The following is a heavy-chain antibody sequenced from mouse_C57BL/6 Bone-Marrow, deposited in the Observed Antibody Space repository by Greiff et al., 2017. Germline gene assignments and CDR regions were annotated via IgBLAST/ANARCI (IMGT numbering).Heavy chain of an antibody. V-gene: IGHV1-69*01. CDR1: GYTFTSYW. CDR2: IDPSDSYT. J-gene: IGHJ2*01. Sequence: QVQLQQPGAELVMPGASVKLSCKASGYTFTSYWMHWVKQRPGQGLEWIGEIDPSDSYTNYNQKFKGKSTLTVDKSSSTAYMQLSSLTSEDSAVYYCAREGITTVGAHFDYWGQGTTLTVSS. CDR3: AREGITTVGAHFDY. D-gene: IGHD1-1*01.